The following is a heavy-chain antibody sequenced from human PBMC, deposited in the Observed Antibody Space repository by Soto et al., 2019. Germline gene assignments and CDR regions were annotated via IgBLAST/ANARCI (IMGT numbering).Heavy chain of an antibody. CDR2: IYYSGST. D-gene: IGHD6-19*01. J-gene: IGHJ4*02. V-gene: IGHV4-39*07. CDR1: GGSISSSIYY. Sequence: ASETLSLTCTVSGGSISSSIYYWGWIRQPPGKGLEWIGSIYYSGSTYYNPSLKSRVTISVDKSKNQFSLKLSSVTAADTAVYYCARSEGQWLPPGYWGQGTLVTVSS. CDR3: ARSEGQWLPPGY.